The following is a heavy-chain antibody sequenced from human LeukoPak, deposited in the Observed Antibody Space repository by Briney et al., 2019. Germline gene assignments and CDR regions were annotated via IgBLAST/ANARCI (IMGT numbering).Heavy chain of an antibody. CDR1: GYTLTELS. V-gene: IGHV1-24*01. CDR3: ATHSLYSGSYYYFDY. CDR2: FDPEDGET. J-gene: IGHJ4*02. Sequence: ASVKVSCKVSGYTLTELSMHWVRQAPGKGLEWMEGFDPEDGETIYAQKFQGRVTITEDTSTDTAYMELSSLRSEDTAVDYCATHSLYSGSYYYFDYWGQGTLVTVSS. D-gene: IGHD1-26*01.